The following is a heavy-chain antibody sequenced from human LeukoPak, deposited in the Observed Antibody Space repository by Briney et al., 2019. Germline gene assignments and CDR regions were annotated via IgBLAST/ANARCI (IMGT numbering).Heavy chain of an antibody. V-gene: IGHV4-39*07. D-gene: IGHD3-22*01. CDR1: GDSISSSIYY. CDR3: ARDTRNYYDSSGYYNFDN. CDR2: IFYSGSA. J-gene: IGHJ4*02. Sequence: SETLSLTCIVSGDSISSSIYYWGWIRQPPGKGLEWIGSIFYSGSAYYNPSLKSRVTISVDTSKNQFSLKLSSVTAADTALYYCARDTRNYYDSSGYYNFDNWGQGTLVTVSS.